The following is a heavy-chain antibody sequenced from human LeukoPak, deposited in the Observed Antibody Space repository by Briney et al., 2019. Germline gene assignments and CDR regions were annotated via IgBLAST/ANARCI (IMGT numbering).Heavy chain of an antibody. CDR1: GFIFDEYT. CDR2: ISGSGGST. Sequence: GGSLRLSCAASGFIFDEYTMHWVRQAPGKGLEWVSAISGSGGSTYYADSVKGRFTISRDNSKDTLSLQMNSLRAEDTAVYYCVLKVRFDYWGQGTLVTVSS. J-gene: IGHJ4*02. D-gene: IGHD2-15*01. CDR3: VLKVRFDY. V-gene: IGHV3-23*01.